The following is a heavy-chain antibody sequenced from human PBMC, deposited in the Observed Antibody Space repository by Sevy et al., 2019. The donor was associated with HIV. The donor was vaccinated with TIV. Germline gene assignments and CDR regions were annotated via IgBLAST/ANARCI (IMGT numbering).Heavy chain of an antibody. Sequence: GGSLRLSCAASGFSISDYYMSWIRQAPGKGPQWISYISSSADTIYYADSVKGRFTVSRDNAKNSLYLQMKGLRAEDTAVYYCARDHVKDGDLGDYYYYAMDVWGQGTTVIVSS. J-gene: IGHJ6*02. CDR3: ARDHVKDGDLGDYYYYAMDV. CDR2: ISSSADTI. V-gene: IGHV3-11*01. CDR1: GFSISDYY. D-gene: IGHD4-17*01.